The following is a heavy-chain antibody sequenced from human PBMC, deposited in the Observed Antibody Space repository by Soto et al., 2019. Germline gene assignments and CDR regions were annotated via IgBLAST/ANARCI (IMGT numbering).Heavy chain of an antibody. V-gene: IGHV4-39*01. Sequence: QLQLQESGPGLVKPSETLSLTCTVSGGSISSSSYYWGWIRQPPGKGLEWIGSIYYSGSTYYNPSLKSRVTLSVDTSKNQFSLKLSSVTAADTAVYYCASRAACGGSCYSVADYWGQGTLVTVSS. CDR2: IYYSGST. D-gene: IGHD2-15*01. J-gene: IGHJ4*02. CDR1: GGSISSSSYY. CDR3: ASRAACGGSCYSVADY.